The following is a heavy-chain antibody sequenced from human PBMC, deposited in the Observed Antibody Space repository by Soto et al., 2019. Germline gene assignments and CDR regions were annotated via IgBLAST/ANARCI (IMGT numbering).Heavy chain of an antibody. CDR3: AKGSGSSSWVWDNFDY. J-gene: IGHJ4*02. V-gene: IGHV3-53*01. CDR1: GFTVSSNY. CDR2: IYSGGST. D-gene: IGHD6-13*01. Sequence: PGGSLRLSCAASGFTVSSNYMSWVRQAPGKGLEWVSVIYSGGSTYYADSVKGRFTISRDNSKNTLYLQMNSLRAEDTAVYYCAKGSGSSSWVWDNFDYWGQGTLVTVSS.